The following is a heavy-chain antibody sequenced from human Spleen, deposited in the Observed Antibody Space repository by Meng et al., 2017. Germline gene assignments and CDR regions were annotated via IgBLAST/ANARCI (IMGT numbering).Heavy chain of an antibody. V-gene: IGHV3-7*01. CDR1: GFIFSSYT. D-gene: IGHD5-24*01. Sequence: GESLKISCAASGFIFSSYTMNWVRQAPGKGLEWVANIKQDGSEKYYVDSVKGRFTISRDNAKNSLYLQMNSLRAEDTAVYYCARDGRWLQLLDYWGQGTLVTVSS. CDR2: IKQDGSEK. J-gene: IGHJ4*02. CDR3: ARDGRWLQLLDY.